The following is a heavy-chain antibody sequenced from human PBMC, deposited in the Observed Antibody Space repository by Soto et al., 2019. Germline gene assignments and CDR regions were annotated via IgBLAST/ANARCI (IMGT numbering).Heavy chain of an antibody. CDR1: GFSLSSNGVA. V-gene: IGHV2-5*02. J-gene: IGHJ4*02. Sequence: QITLKESGPTLVRPTQTLTLTCTFPGFSLSSNGVAVAWIRQPPGEALEWLVLIYWDDDKRYNPSLKSRLTITKDTSKDQVVLTMSNMGPMDTATYFCAHSQRGPRDFWGPGILVTVSS. CDR2: IYWDDDK. D-gene: IGHD5-12*01. CDR3: AHSQRGPRDF.